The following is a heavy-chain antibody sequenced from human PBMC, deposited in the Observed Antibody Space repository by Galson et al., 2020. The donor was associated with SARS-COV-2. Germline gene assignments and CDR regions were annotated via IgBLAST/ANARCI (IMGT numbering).Heavy chain of an antibody. Sequence: GGSLRLSCAASGFTFSSYAMHWVRQAPGKGLEWVAVISYDGSNKYYADSVKGRFTISRDNSKNTLYLQMNSLRAEDTAVYYCARAFGASYNWFDPWGQGTLVTVSS. D-gene: IGHD3-3*01. CDR3: ARAFGASYNWFDP. V-gene: IGHV3-30*04. CDR2: ISYDGSNK. J-gene: IGHJ5*02. CDR1: GFTFSSYA.